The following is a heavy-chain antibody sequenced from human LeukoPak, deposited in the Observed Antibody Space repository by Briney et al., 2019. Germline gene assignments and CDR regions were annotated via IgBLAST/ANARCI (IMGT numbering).Heavy chain of an antibody. V-gene: IGHV3-23*01. D-gene: IGHD6-13*01. CDR3: AKESRGSWFSQGYYFDY. CDR2: ISGSGGAT. J-gene: IGHJ4*02. Sequence: GGSLRLSCAASGFTFINYAMSWVRQAPGKGLEWVSAISGSGGATYYADSVKGRFTISRDNSKNTLYLQMNSLRAEDTAVYYCAKESRGSWFSQGYYFDYWGQGTLVTVSS. CDR1: GFTFINYA.